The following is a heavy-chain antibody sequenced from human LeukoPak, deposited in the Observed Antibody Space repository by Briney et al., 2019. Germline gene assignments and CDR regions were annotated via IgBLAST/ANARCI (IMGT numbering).Heavy chain of an antibody. Sequence: ASVKVSCKAAGYTFTSYGISWVRQDPGQGLEWMGWISAYNGNTNYAQKLQGRVTMTTDTSTSTAYMELRSLRSDDTAVYYCARAGYSSGWYISPYYFDYWGQGTLVTVSS. CDR2: ISAYNGNT. V-gene: IGHV1-18*01. D-gene: IGHD6-19*01. CDR1: GYTFTSYG. J-gene: IGHJ4*02. CDR3: ARAGYSSGWYISPYYFDY.